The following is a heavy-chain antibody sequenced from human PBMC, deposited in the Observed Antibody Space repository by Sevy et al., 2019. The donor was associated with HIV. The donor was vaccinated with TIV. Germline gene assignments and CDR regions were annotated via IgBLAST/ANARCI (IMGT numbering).Heavy chain of an antibody. J-gene: IGHJ2*01. CDR2: ISNSGSAI. CDR1: GFTFSTYA. CDR3: AKDGAPYCTGGICFPYWYFDL. D-gene: IGHD2-8*02. V-gene: IGHV3-23*01. Sequence: GGSLRLSCAASGFTFSTYAMGWVRQAPGKGLEWVSGISNSGSAIYYAGSVKGRFTISRDNSKSTLFLEMNNLRAEDTAVYYCAKDGAPYCTGGICFPYWYFDLWGRGALVTVSS.